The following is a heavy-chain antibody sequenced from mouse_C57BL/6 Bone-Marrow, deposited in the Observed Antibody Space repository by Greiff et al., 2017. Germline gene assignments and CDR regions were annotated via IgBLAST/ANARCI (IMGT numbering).Heavy chain of an antibody. D-gene: IGHD4-1*01. J-gene: IGHJ2*01. CDR2: IHPNSGST. CDR1: GYTFTSYW. V-gene: IGHV1-64*01. Sequence: VQLQQPGAELVKPGASVKLSCKASGYTFTSYWMHWVKQRPGQGLEWIGMIHPNSGSTNYNEKFKSKDTLTVDKSSSTAYMQLSSLTSEDSAVYYCARSWDAFFDYWGQGTTLTGSS. CDR3: ARSWDAFFDY.